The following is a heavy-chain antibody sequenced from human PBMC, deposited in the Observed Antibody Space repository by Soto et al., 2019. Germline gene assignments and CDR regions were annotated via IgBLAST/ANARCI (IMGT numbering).Heavy chain of an antibody. Sequence: GESLKISCKGSGYSFTSYWIGWVRQMPGKGLEWMGIIYPGDSDTRYSPSFQVQVTISADKSISTAYLQWSSLKASDTAMYYCARGGDFWSGYYIDCMDVWGQGTTGTVSS. CDR2: IYPGDSDT. CDR3: ARGGDFWSGYYIDCMDV. CDR1: GYSFTSYW. V-gene: IGHV5-51*01. D-gene: IGHD3-3*01. J-gene: IGHJ6*02.